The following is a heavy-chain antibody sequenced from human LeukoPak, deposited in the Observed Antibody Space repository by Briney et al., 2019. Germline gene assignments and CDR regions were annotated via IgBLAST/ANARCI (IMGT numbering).Heavy chain of an antibody. D-gene: IGHD5-24*01. CDR3: AREGRDGYNFFLIRRALFDY. CDR1: GGSISSSSYY. J-gene: IGHJ4*02. V-gene: IGHV4-39*07. CDR2: IYYSGST. Sequence: SETLSLTCTVSGGSISSSSYYWGWIRQPPGKGLEWIGSIYYSGSTYYNPSLKSRVTISVDTSKNQFSLKLSSVPAADTAVYYCAREGRDGYNFFLIRRALFDYWGQGTLVTVSS.